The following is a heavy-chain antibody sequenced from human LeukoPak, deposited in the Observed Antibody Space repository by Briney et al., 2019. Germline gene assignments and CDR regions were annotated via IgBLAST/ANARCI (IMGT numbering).Heavy chain of an antibody. D-gene: IGHD6-19*01. J-gene: IGHJ3*02. CDR2: INPNSGGT. CDR3: ARDMLHSSGWYLDAFDI. Sequence: ASVKVSCKASGYTFTGYYMHWVRQAPGQGLEWMGWINPNSGGTNYAQKFQGRVTMTRDTSISTAYMELSRLRSDDTAVYCCARDMLHSSGWYLDAFDIWGQGTMVTVSS. V-gene: IGHV1-2*02. CDR1: GYTFTGYY.